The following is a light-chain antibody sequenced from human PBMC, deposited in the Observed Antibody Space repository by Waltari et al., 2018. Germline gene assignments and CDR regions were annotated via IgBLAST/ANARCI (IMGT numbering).Light chain of an antibody. V-gene: IGLV3-25*03. CDR3: QSADAGGTYVI. J-gene: IGLJ2*01. CDR1: ALPNQS. CDR2: KDT. Sequence: SYELTQPPSVSVSPGQTARITCSGEALPNQSAYWYQQKPGQAPLLVIYKDTERSSGIPERFSGSSSGTTVTLTISAVQAEDEADYYCQSADAGGTYVIFGGGTKLTVL.